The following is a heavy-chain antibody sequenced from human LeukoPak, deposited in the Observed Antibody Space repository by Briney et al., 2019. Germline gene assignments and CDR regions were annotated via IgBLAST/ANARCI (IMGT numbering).Heavy chain of an antibody. D-gene: IGHD6-13*01. V-gene: IGHV3-33*05. J-gene: IGHJ4*02. CDR3: ARDLGIAAALFDY. Sequence: GGSLRLSCAASGLTFSSHGFHWVRQAPGKGLEWVTFISLDGTKKSYADSVKGRFTFSRDDSKNTLYLEMNSLRAEDTAVYYCARDLGIAAALFDYWGQGTLVTVSS. CDR2: ISLDGTKK. CDR1: GLTFSSHG.